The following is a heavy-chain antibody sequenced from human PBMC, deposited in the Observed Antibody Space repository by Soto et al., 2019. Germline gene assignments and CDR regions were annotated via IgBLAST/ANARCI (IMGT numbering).Heavy chain of an antibody. V-gene: IGHV4-59*02. CDR1: GGSVNNNY. D-gene: IGHD3-10*01. J-gene: IGHJ4*02. CDR2: IFSSGRA. CDR3: ARGGDNSPWYYSL. Sequence: QVQLHESGPGLVKPSETLSLTCTVSGGSVNNNYWSWIRQAPGRGLEWIGYIFSSGRANYNPSLESRVTISVDTSKNQLSLKLMSVTAADTAVYYCARGGDNSPWYYSLWGQGTLVAVSS.